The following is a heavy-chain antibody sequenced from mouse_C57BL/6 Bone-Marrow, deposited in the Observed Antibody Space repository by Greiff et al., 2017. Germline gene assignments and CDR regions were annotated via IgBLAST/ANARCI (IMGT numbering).Heavy chain of an antibody. D-gene: IGHD2-12*01. CDR2: IDPENGDT. CDR3: TCYDGGSYAMDY. CDR1: GFNIKDDY. Sequence: EVQLQESGAELVRPGASVKLSCTASGFNIKDDYMHWVKQRPEQGLAWIGWIDPENGDTEYASKFQGKATITADTSSNTAYLQLSSLTSEDTAVYYCTCYDGGSYAMDYWGQGTSVTVSS. J-gene: IGHJ4*01. V-gene: IGHV14-4*01.